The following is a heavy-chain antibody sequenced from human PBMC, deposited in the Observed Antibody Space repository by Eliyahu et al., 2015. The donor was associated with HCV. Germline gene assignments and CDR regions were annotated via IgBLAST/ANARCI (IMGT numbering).Heavy chain of an antibody. V-gene: IGHV4-59*01. CDR3: ARVITCGDCYPMGLYYFDY. CDR2: IYYSGST. Sequence: QVQLQESGPGLVKPSETLSLTCTXXGGSISSYXWRWIRQPPGKGLEWIGYIYYSGSTNYNPSLKSRVTISVDTSKNQFSLKLSSVTAADTAVYYCARVITCGDCYPMGLYYFDYWGQGTLVTVSS. CDR1: GGSISSYX. D-gene: IGHD2-21*02. J-gene: IGHJ4*02.